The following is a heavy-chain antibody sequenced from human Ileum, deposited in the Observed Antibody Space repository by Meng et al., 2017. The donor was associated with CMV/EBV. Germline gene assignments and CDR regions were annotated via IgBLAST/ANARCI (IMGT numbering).Heavy chain of an antibody. D-gene: IGHD1-26*01. V-gene: IGHV4-39*07. J-gene: IGHJ4*02. Sequence: QMQRQASGPGLVKPAGTSSLPCTAPGDPISSGSHSWAWFRQPPGKRLEWIGSMYFSGIADYNPSLKSRVTISLHATQKQFSLRLTSVTAADSAVYFCARDLTNKWFYYWGQGTLVTVSS. CDR2: MYFSGIA. CDR3: ARDLTNKWFYY. CDR1: GDPISSGSHS.